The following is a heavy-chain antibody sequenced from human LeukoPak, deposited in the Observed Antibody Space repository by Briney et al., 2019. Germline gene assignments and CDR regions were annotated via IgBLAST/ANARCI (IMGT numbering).Heavy chain of an antibody. D-gene: IGHD2-2*03. CDR3: ARGPHGYCSSTSCYSSFDY. J-gene: IGHJ4*02. Sequence: PGRSLRLSCAASGFTFSSYAMHWVRQAPGKGLEWVAVISYDGSNKYYADSVKGRFIISRDNSKNTLYLQMNSLRAEDTAVYYCARGPHGYCSSTSCYSSFDYWGQGTLVTVSS. CDR2: ISYDGSNK. V-gene: IGHV3-30-3*01. CDR1: GFTFSSYA.